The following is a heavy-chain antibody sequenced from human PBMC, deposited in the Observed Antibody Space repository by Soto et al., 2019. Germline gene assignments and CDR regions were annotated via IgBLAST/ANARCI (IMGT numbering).Heavy chain of an antibody. CDR3: AKGSVAGADYSYGLDV. Sequence: EVQLLESGGDLVQSGGSLTLSCAAAGFTFSSYGMSWVRQAPGKGLEWVSAVSSSGGSTYYADSVRGRFTISRDNSKNTLYRQVNSLRAEDTGVYYCAKGSVAGADYSYGLDVWGQGTTVTVSS. CDR1: GFTFSSYG. D-gene: IGHD2-15*01. J-gene: IGHJ6*02. CDR2: VSSSGGST. V-gene: IGHV3-23*01.